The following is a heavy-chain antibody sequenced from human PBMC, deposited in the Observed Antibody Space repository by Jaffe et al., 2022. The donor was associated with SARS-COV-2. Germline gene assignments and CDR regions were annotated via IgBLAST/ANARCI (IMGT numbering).Heavy chain of an antibody. Sequence: QVQLQESGPGLVKPSETLSLTCTVSGYSISSGYYWGWIRQPPGKGLEWIGSIYHSGSTYYNPSLKSRVTISVDTSKNQFSLKLSSVTAADTAVYYCAREWGTIGPFDIWGQGTMVTVSS. CDR2: IYHSGST. V-gene: IGHV4-38-2*02. J-gene: IGHJ3*02. CDR3: AREWGTIGPFDI. D-gene: IGHD3-9*01. CDR1: GYSISSGYY.